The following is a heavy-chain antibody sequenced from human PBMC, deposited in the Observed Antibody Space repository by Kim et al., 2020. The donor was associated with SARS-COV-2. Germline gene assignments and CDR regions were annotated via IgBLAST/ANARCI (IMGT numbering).Heavy chain of an antibody. Sequence: SVKGRFTISRDNSKNTLYLQMNSLRAEDTAVYYCAKDPLPYDFWSGYYNYWGQGTLVTVSS. J-gene: IGHJ4*02. D-gene: IGHD3-3*01. V-gene: IGHV3-23*01. CDR3: AKDPLPYDFWSGYYNY.